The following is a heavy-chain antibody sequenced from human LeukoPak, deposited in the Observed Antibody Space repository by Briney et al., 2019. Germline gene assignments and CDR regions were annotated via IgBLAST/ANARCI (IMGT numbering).Heavy chain of an antibody. CDR3: AKDTGYNYGYDY. CDR1: GITLSSYR. CDR2: ISSSSSYI. Sequence: GGSLRLSCAASGITLSSYRMNWVRQAPGKGLEWVSSISSSSSYIYYADSVKGRFTISRDNSKNMLYLQMNSLRAEDTAIYYCAKDTGYNYGYDYWGQGTLATVSS. D-gene: IGHD5-18*01. J-gene: IGHJ4*02. V-gene: IGHV3-21*04.